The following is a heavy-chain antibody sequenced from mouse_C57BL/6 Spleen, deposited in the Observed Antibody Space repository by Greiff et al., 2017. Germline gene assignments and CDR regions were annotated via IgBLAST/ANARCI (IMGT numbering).Heavy chain of an antibody. V-gene: IGHV6-6*01. Sequence: EVQLMQSGGGLVQPGGSMKLSCAASGFTFSDAWMDWVRQSPEKGLEWVAEIRNKANNHATYYAESVKGRFTISRDDSKSSVYLQVNSLRAEDTGMYYCTRSPYDYDVDARDYWGQGTSVTVSS. J-gene: IGHJ4*01. CDR3: TRSPYDYDVDARDY. D-gene: IGHD2-4*01. CDR1: GFTFSDAW. CDR2: IRNKANNHAT.